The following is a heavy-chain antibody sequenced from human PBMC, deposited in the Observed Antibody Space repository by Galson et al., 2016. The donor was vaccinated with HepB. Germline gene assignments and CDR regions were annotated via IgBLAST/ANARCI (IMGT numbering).Heavy chain of an antibody. Sequence: SVKVSCKASGYTFTSNAIHWVRQAPGQRLEWLGWVRAADDNTRYSQNFQGRVTFTRDTSASTVYMELSALRPEDTATYFCARGNTDGWYHDYWGQGTLVIVSS. CDR1: GYTFTSNA. D-gene: IGHD6-19*01. V-gene: IGHV1-3*01. CDR2: VRAADDNT. CDR3: ARGNTDGWYHDY. J-gene: IGHJ4*02.